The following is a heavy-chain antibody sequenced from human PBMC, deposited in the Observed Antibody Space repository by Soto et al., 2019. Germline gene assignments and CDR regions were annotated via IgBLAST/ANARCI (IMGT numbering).Heavy chain of an antibody. CDR2: VNSDGTST. V-gene: IGHV3-74*01. CDR3: ARGDYSSGTIVGY. Sequence: QPGGSLRLSCAGSGFTFSSGWMHWVRQAPGKGLVWVSRVNSDGTSTDYADSVKGRFTISRDNAKNTLYLQVNSPRAEDTAVYYCARGDYSSGTIVGYWGQGTLVTVSS. CDR1: GFTFSSGW. D-gene: IGHD5-12*01. J-gene: IGHJ4*02.